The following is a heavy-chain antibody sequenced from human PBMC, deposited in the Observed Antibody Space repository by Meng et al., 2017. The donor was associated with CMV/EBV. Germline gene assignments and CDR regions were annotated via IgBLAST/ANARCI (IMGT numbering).Heavy chain of an antibody. CDR3: ASYSSGWYIQH. D-gene: IGHD6-19*01. CDR2: IYSGGST. CDR1: GFTVSSNY. Sequence: EVRVVESGGGLVQPGGSLRLSCAASGFTVSSNYMSWVRQAPGKGLEWVSVIYSGGSTYYADSVKGRFTISRDNSKNTLYLQMNSLRAEDTAVYYCASYSSGWYIQHWGQGTLVTVSS. J-gene: IGHJ1*01. V-gene: IGHV3-66*01.